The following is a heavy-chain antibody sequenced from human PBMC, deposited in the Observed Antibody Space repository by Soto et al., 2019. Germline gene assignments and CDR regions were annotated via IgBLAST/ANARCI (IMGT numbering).Heavy chain of an antibody. Sequence: GGSLRLSCAASGIPSSRYGMHWVRQAPGKGLEWLAVISYDGVNKYYADSVKGRSTISRDSAKNSLYLQMNSLRAEDTAMYYCARVPSSGWPYFFDYWGLGTLVTVSS. D-gene: IGHD6-19*01. V-gene: IGHV3-30*03. CDR2: ISYDGVNK. CDR3: ARVPSSGWPYFFDY. CDR1: GIPSSRYG. J-gene: IGHJ4*02.